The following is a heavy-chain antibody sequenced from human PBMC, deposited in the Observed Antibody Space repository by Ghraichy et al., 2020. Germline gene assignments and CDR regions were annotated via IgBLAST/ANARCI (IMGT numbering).Heavy chain of an antibody. CDR1: GFTFSSYA. D-gene: IGHD4-17*01. Sequence: GGSRRLSCAASGFTFSSYAMSWVRQAPGKGLEWVSGISGSGGNTYYADSVKGRFTISRDSTKNTLYLQMNSLRAEDTAVYYCAKETTVTQPSYYYAMDVWGQGTTVTVSS. CDR3: AKETTVTQPSYYYAMDV. V-gene: IGHV3-23*01. J-gene: IGHJ6*02. CDR2: ISGSGGNT.